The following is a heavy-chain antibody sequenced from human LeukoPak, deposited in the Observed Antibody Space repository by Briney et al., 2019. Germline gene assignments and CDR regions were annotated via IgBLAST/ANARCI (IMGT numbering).Heavy chain of an antibody. CDR1: GYTFTRYG. CDR2: ISAYNGKT. D-gene: IGHD3-22*01. V-gene: IGHV1-18*01. J-gene: IGHJ3*02. CDR3: ARDGINSVYYYDRQTDAFHI. Sequence: ASVTVSYKASGYTFTRYGMNWVRQAPGQGLEWMGWISAYNGKTNFAQKLQGRVTMTTDTSTSTAYMELRSLRSDDTAVYYCARDGINSVYYYDRQTDAFHIWGQGTLVTVSS.